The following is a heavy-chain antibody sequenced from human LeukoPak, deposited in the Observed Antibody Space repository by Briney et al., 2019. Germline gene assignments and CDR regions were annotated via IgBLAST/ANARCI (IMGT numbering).Heavy chain of an antibody. D-gene: IGHD5-18*01. J-gene: IGHJ3*02. CDR3: TKVNVLKAMKTAFDI. CDR1: GFTFYDYA. CDR2: ITGDGGST. Sequence: PGGSLRLSCAASGFTFYDYAMHWVRQVLGKGLEWGALITGDGGSTYYASSVKGRFTISRDNSKNSLYLQMNSLRTEDTALYYCTKVNVLKAMKTAFDIWGQGTMVTVSS. V-gene: IGHV3-43*02.